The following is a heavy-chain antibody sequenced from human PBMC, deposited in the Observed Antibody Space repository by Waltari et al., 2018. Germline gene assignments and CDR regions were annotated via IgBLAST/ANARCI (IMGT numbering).Heavy chain of an antibody. Sequence: QVQLQQWGAGLLKPSETLSLTCAVYGGSFSGYYWSWIRQPPGKGLEWIGEINQSGRTTYNPSLKSRGTISVDTSKNQFSRKLSAVTAADTAVYYCARANLRYFDWLPRQNWFDPWGQGTLVTVSS. CDR1: GGSFSGYY. D-gene: IGHD3-9*01. CDR2: INQSGRT. CDR3: ARANLRYFDWLPRQNWFDP. V-gene: IGHV4-34*01. J-gene: IGHJ5*02.